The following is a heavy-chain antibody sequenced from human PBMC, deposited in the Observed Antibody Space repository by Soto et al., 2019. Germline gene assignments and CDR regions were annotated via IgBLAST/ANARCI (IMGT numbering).Heavy chain of an antibody. Sequence: SETLSLTCAVYGGSFSGYYWSWVRQPPGKGLEWIGEINHSGSTNYNPSLKSRVTISVDTSKNQFSLKLSSVTAADTAVYYCARVTLQNSLRCLEWLYDFDYWGQGTLVTVSS. J-gene: IGHJ4*02. CDR1: GGSFSGYY. D-gene: IGHD3-3*01. V-gene: IGHV4-34*01. CDR2: INHSGST. CDR3: ARVTLQNSLRCLEWLYDFDY.